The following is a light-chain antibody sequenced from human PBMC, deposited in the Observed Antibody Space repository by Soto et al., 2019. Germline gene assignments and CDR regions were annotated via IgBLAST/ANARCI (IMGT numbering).Light chain of an antibody. CDR3: QSYDSSLSGWV. Sequence: QSVLTQPPSVSGAPGQRVTISCTGSTSNIGAGYDVHWYQQLPGTAPKLLIYGNINRPSGVPDRFSGSKSGTSASLAITGVQAEDEADFYCQSYDSSLSGWVFGGGTKVTVL. CDR1: TSNIGAGYD. V-gene: IGLV1-40*01. CDR2: GNI. J-gene: IGLJ3*02.